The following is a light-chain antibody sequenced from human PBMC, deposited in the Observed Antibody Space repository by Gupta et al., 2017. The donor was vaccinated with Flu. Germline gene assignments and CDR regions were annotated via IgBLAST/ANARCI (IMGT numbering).Light chain of an antibody. CDR1: QAISRS. Sequence: DIQLTQSPSFLSASVGDRVAITCRASQAISRSLAWYQQKTGEGPKLLIYAVSTLQTEVPSRFSGSGSGTEFTLTISSLQPEDFGIYYCQPVDRYPVTFGGGTKVEIK. CDR2: AVS. V-gene: IGKV1-9*01. CDR3: QPVDRYPVT. J-gene: IGKJ4*01.